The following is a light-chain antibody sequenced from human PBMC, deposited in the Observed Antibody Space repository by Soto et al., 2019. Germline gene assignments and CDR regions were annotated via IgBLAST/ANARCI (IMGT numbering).Light chain of an antibody. Sequence: QSALTQPASVSGSPGQSITISCTGTSSDVGGYDSVSWYQQHPGKAPKLMIYDVTNRPSGVSNRFSGSKSGNTASLTISGLQAEDEADYYCSSYTSTDTLAFGGGTKLTVL. CDR1: SSDVGGYDS. CDR2: DVT. CDR3: SSYTSTDTLA. J-gene: IGLJ2*01. V-gene: IGLV2-14*01.